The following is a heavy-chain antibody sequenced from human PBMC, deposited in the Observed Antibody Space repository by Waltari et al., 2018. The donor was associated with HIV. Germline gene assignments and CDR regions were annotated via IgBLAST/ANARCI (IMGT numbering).Heavy chain of an antibody. V-gene: IGHV4-38-2*01. CDR2: VHQSGRA. D-gene: IGHD3-10*01. J-gene: IGHJ6*02. CDR1: GYSIGHGFY. CDR3: ARMDYGSGTPPLDIYVMDV. Sequence: QLLLQESGPGLVKPSETLSLTCSVSGYSIGHGFYWGWVRQPPGEGLEWIATVHQSGRAYYRPSLKSRVTISMDTSRNQFYLKMNSVTAADTALYYCARMDYGSGTPPLDIYVMDVWGQGTTVTVSS.